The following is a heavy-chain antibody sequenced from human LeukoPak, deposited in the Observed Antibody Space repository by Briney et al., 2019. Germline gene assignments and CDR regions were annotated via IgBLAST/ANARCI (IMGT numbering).Heavy chain of an antibody. J-gene: IGHJ4*02. CDR2: INDSGTT. Sequence: SETLSLTCAVYGGSFGGYYWSWIRQPPGKGLEWIGEINDSGTTSYNPSLKSRVTISVATSKKQFSLKVTSVTAADTAVYYCARRSHYSTSAGTALWGQGTLVTVSS. D-gene: IGHD6-6*01. CDR1: GGSFGGYY. V-gene: IGHV4-34*01. CDR3: ARRSHYSTSAGTAL.